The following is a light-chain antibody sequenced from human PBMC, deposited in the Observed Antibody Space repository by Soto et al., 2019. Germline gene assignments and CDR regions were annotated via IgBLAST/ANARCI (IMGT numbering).Light chain of an antibody. CDR2: KAS. V-gene: IGKV1-5*03. CDR3: QHYNSYSEA. Sequence: DIQMTQSTSTLSGSVGDRVTITSRASQTISSWLAWYQQKPGKAPKLLIYKASTLKSGVPSRFSGSGSGTEFTLTISSLQPDDFATYYCQHYNSYSEAFGQGTNVDVK. J-gene: IGKJ1*01. CDR1: QTISSW.